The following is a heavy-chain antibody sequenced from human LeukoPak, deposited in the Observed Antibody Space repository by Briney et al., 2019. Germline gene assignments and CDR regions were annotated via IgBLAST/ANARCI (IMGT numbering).Heavy chain of an antibody. CDR2: IYHSGST. J-gene: IGHJ5*02. Sequence: PSGTLSLTCAVSGGSISSSNWWSWVRQPPGKGLEWIGEIYHSGSTNYNPSLKSRVTISVDKSKNQFSLKLSSVTAADTAVYYCARDGIAAAGTYGFDPWGQGTLVTVSS. D-gene: IGHD6-13*01. CDR1: GGSISSSNW. V-gene: IGHV4-4*02. CDR3: ARDGIAAAGTYGFDP.